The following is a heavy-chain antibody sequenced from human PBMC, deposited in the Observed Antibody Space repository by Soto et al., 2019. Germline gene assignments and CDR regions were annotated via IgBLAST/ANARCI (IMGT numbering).Heavy chain of an antibody. CDR3: ANPTDANNRYFDH. CDR2: ISYDGATK. J-gene: IGHJ4*02. Sequence: PGESLRLSCAASGFTFSSSAMHWVRQAPGKGLEWVAVISYDGATKYYAASVKGRFTISRDNSKNTLYLEMNSLRGEDTAVYHCANPTDANNRYFDHWGQGTQVTVSS. CDR1: GFTFSSSA. D-gene: IGHD4-4*01. V-gene: IGHV3-30-3*01.